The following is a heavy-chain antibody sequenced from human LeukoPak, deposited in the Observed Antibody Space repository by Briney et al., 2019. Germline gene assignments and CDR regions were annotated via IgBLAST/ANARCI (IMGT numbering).Heavy chain of an antibody. J-gene: IGHJ4*02. CDR2: INRDGSAK. D-gene: IGHD3-10*01. CDR1: EFTLSGFW. V-gene: IGHV3-7*01. CDR3: ARLWGDATIFDL. Sequence: GGSLRLSCAASEFTLSGFWMSWVRQAPGKGLEWVANINRDGSAKYYLDSVEGRFTVSRDNAKNSLYLQTNSLRGEDTAVYYCARLWGDATIFDLWGQGTLVTVSS.